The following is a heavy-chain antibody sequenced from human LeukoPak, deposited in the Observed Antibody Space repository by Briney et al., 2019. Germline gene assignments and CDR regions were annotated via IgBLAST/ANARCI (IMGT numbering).Heavy chain of an antibody. D-gene: IGHD2-15*01. V-gene: IGHV4-59*12. Sequence: PSETLSLTCTVSGGSISSYYWSWIRQPPGKGLEWIGSIYYSGSTYYNPSLKSRVTISLDTSKNQFSLKLSAVTAADTAVYYCARGLGFCSGANCYASNGVDVWGQGTTVSVSS. CDR2: IYYSGST. J-gene: IGHJ6*02. CDR3: ARGLGFCSGANCYASNGVDV. CDR1: GGSISSYY.